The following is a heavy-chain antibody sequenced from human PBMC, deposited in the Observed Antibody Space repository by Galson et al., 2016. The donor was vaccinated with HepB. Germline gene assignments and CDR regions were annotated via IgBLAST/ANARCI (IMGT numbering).Heavy chain of an antibody. Sequence: CAISGDSVSSKRAAWNWIRQSPSRGLEWLGRTYYRSKWSDEYAVAMKGRITINPETSKNQFSLHLNFVTPEDTAVYYCAISYYDSSGYRYWGQGTQVTVSS. CDR3: AISYYDSSGYRY. CDR2: TYYRSKWSD. D-gene: IGHD3-22*01. V-gene: IGHV6-1*01. CDR1: GDSVSSKRAA. J-gene: IGHJ4*02.